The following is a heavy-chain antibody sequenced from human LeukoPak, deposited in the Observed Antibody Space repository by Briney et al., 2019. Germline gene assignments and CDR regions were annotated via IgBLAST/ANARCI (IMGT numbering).Heavy chain of an antibody. J-gene: IGHJ4*02. Sequence: PGRSLRLSCAASGFTFSDYGMTWVRQAPGKGLEWVSGIIGGGDNTYYADSVKGRFTISRDNSKNTLYLQMNSLRAEDTAVYYCAKDRRVTHLGGRGTLVTVSS. D-gene: IGHD4-23*01. CDR3: AKDRRVTHL. CDR1: GFTFSDYG. CDR2: IIGGGDNT. V-gene: IGHV3-23*01.